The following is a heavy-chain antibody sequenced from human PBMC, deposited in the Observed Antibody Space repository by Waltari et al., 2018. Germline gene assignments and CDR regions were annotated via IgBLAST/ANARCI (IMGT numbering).Heavy chain of an antibody. V-gene: IGHV1-69*08. CDR2: ILPIFGTA. CDR3: ARDPESAAVDPITDY. D-gene: IGHD2-2*01. CDR1: GGTFSSYA. Sequence: QVQLVQSGAEVKKPGSSVKVSCKASGGTFSSYAISWVRQAPGQGLEWMGRILPIFGTANYAQKFQGRVTITADKATSTAYMELSSLRSEDTAVYYCARDPESAAVDPITDYWGQGTLVTVSS. J-gene: IGHJ4*02.